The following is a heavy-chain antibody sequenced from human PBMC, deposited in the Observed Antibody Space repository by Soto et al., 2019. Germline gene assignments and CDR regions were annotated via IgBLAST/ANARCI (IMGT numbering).Heavy chain of an antibody. Sequence: PGGSLRLSCVGSGFTFSSYGMHWVRQAPGKGLEWVAVVSHDGRNTHYADSVKGRFTISRDSSKNTVSLEMTSLRAEDTAVYYCAKGGRQWLVTSDFNYWGQGALVTAPQ. V-gene: IGHV3-30*18. J-gene: IGHJ4*02. CDR3: AKGGRQWLVTSDFNY. CDR2: VSHDGRNT. D-gene: IGHD6-19*01. CDR1: GFTFSSYG.